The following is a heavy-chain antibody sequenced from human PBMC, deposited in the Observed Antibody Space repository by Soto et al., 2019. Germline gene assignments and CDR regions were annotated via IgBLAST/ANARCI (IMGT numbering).Heavy chain of an antibody. CDR2: IYHSGST. J-gene: IGHJ6*02. CDR3: ARADGGLYYYYGMDV. Sequence: SQTLSLTCAVSGGSISRGGYCWSWIRQPPGKGLEWIGYIYHSGSTYYNPSLKSRVTISVDRSKNQFSLKLSSVTAADTAVYYCARADGGLYYYYGMDVWGQGTTVTVSS. V-gene: IGHV4-30-2*01. CDR1: GGSISRGGYC. D-gene: IGHD3-10*01.